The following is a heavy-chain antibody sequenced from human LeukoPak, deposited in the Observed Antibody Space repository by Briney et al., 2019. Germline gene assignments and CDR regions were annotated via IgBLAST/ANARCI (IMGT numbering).Heavy chain of an antibody. CDR1: GFTFSTYN. CDR3: AKKIPGTVEAGPDY. D-gene: IGHD6-13*01. V-gene: IGHV3-30*18. J-gene: IGHJ4*02. CDR2: ISNDGSNI. Sequence: GGSLRLSCAASGFTFSTYNMNWVRQAPGKGLEWVAVISNDGSNIQYVDSVKGRFTISRDNSKNTLFLQMNSLRPEDTAVYYCAKKIPGTVEAGPDYWGQGTLVTVSS.